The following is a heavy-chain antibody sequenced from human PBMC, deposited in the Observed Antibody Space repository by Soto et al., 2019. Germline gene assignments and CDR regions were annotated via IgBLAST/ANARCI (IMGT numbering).Heavy chain of an antibody. CDR2: IKQDGSEK. J-gene: IGHJ4*02. CDR1: GFTFSSYW. D-gene: IGHD3-10*01. CDR3: ARERSEGALLWFGELDY. Sequence: GGSLRLSCAASGFTFSSYWMSWVRQAPGKGLEWVANIKQDGSEKYYVDSVKGRFTISRDNAKNSLYLQMNSLRAEDTAVYYCARERSEGALLWFGELDYWGQGTLVTVSS. V-gene: IGHV3-7*01.